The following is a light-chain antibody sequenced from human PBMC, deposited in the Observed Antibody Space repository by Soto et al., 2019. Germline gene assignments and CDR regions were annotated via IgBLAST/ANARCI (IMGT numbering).Light chain of an antibody. J-gene: IGKJ1*01. Sequence: DIQMTQSPSSLSASVGDRVTITCRASQGISNYLAWYQQKPGKVPKLLIYAASTLQSGVPSRFSGSGSGTHFTLTISSLQPEDVATYYCQKYNSPWTFGQGTKVEIK. CDR2: AAS. CDR3: QKYNSPWT. V-gene: IGKV1-27*01. CDR1: QGISNY.